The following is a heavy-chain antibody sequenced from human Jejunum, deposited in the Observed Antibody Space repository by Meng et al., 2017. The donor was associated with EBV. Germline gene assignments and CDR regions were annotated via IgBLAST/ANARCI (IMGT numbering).Heavy chain of an antibody. D-gene: IGHD1-26*01. Sequence: QLQLQESGPGLVKPSETLSRTCTVSGGSISSSSYYWGWIRQPPGKGLEWIGTYYNSGSTHYNPSLKSRVTISVDTSKNQFSLKLISVTAADTAAYYCARQGPSGRTVDYWGQGTLVTVSS. J-gene: IGHJ4*02. CDR3: ARQGPSGRTVDY. CDR2: YYNSGST. V-gene: IGHV4-39*01. CDR1: GGSISSSSYY.